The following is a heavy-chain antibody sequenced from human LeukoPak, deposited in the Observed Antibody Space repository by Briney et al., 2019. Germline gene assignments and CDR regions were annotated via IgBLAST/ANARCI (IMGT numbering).Heavy chain of an antibody. CDR3: ARIVVRDYYGSGSYYRRYYYYMDV. J-gene: IGHJ6*03. Sequence: SETLSLTCTVSGGSISSYYWSWIRQPPGKGLEWIGYIYYSGSTNYNPSLKSRVTISVDASKNQFSLKLSSVTAADTAVYYCARIVVRDYYGSGSYYRRYYYYMDVWGKGTTVTISS. D-gene: IGHD3-10*01. CDR1: GGSISSYY. CDR2: IYYSGST. V-gene: IGHV4-59*01.